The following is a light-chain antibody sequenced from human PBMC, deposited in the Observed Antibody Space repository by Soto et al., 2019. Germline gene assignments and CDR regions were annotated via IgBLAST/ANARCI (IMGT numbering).Light chain of an antibody. J-gene: IGKJ4*01. V-gene: IGKV1-39*01. CDR3: QQSYSLPLT. CDR1: QSISSY. CDR2: AAS. Sequence: DIQMTQSPSSLSASVGDRVTITCRASQSISSYLNWYQQKPGKAPKLLIYAASNLQSGVPSRFSGSGSGTDFTLTISSLQPEDFATFYCQQSYSLPLTFGGGTKVDIK.